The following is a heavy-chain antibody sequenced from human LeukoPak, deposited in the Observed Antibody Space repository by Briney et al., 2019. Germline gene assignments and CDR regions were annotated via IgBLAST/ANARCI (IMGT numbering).Heavy chain of an antibody. CDR3: ARGFSSSSRWFDP. J-gene: IGHJ5*02. Sequence: PSETLSLTCGVHGGSFSGYHWSWIRLRPGKGLEWIGDINHSGSTHYNPSLKSRVTISVDTSNNQFSLKLHSVTAADTAVYYCARGFSSSSRWFDPWGQGTLVTVSS. D-gene: IGHD6-6*01. CDR2: INHSGST. CDR1: GGSFSGYH. V-gene: IGHV4-34*01.